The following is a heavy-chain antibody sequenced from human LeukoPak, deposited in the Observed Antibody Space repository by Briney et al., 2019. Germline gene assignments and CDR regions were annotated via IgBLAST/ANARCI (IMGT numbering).Heavy chain of an antibody. CDR3: GMVAATRGSYGMDV. Sequence: PSETLSLTCTVSGGSVSSGSFFWSWIRQPPGKGLDWIGHIYYSGSSNYNPSLKSRVTISAETSKNQFSLKLSSVTAADTAVYYCGMVAATRGSYGMDVWGQGTTVTVSS. J-gene: IGHJ6*02. CDR1: GGSVSSGSFF. V-gene: IGHV4-61*01. CDR2: IYYSGSS. D-gene: IGHD2-15*01.